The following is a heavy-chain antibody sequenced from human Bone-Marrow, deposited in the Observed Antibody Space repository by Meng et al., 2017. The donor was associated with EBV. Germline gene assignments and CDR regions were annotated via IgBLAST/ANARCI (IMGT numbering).Heavy chain of an antibody. Sequence: QVQVVRSGDEWKRPGSSVKVACKTSGGHFNSDAISWVRQAPGQGLEWMGGLIPFLDAPNYAKKFQGRVTITADESTSTHYMELSSLRSEDTAVYYCASEAGRGYTPDYWGQGTLVTVSS. J-gene: IGHJ4*02. CDR3: ASEAGRGYTPDY. D-gene: IGHD3-10*01. CDR2: LIPFLDAP. CDR1: GGHFNSDA. V-gene: IGHV1-69*01.